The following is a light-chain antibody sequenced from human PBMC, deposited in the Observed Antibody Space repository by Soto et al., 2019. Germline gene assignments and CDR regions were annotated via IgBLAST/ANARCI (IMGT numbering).Light chain of an antibody. CDR1: TSNIGSNY. CDR2: RNN. CDR3: STWDDSLNVSHV. J-gene: IGLJ1*01. V-gene: IGLV1-47*01. Sequence: QSVLSQPRSACGTPGQWVTISCSGSTSNIGSNYVYWYQQLPGTAPKLLIYRNNQRPSGVPDRFSGSKSGTSASLAISGLRSYDEAHYVRSTWDDSLNVSHVYGTGTKGTXL.